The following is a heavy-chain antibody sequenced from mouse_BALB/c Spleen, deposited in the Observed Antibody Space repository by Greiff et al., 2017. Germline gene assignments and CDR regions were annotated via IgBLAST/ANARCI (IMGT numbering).Heavy chain of an antibody. Sequence: QVQLKQSGAELAKPGASVKMSCKASGYTFTSYWMHWVKQRPGQGLEWIGYINPSTGYTEYNQKFKDKATLTADKSSSTAYMQLSSLTSEDSAVYYCARLNWDRGAMDYWGQGTSVTVSS. D-gene: IGHD4-1*02. V-gene: IGHV1-7*01. CDR2: INPSTGYT. CDR3: ARLNWDRGAMDY. J-gene: IGHJ4*01. CDR1: GYTFTSYW.